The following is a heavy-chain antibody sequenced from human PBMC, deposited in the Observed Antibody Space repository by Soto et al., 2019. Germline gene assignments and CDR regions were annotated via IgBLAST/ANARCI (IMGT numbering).Heavy chain of an antibody. CDR3: ARDHYGSGSFYNWYFDV. J-gene: IGHJ2*01. D-gene: IGHD3-10*01. V-gene: IGHV4-30-4*01. CDR2: IYYSGST. CDR1: GGSISSDDYY. Sequence: SETLSLTCTVSGGSISSDDYYWSWIRQPPGKGQEWIGYIYYSGSTDYNPSLKSRVTISIDTSKNQFSLKLSSVTAADTAVYFCARDHYGSGSFYNWYFDVWGRGTLVTVSS.